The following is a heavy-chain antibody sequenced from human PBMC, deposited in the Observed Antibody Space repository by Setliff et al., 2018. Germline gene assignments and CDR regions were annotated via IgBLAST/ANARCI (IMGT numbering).Heavy chain of an antibody. CDR3: AKGLRGVVYYYYGLDV. D-gene: IGHD3-3*01. Sequence: PGGSLRLSCAASGFTFNNYAMIWVRQAPGKGLEWVSAISGSGGSTYYADSVKGRFTISRDNSKNTLYLQMNSLRAEDTAVYYCAKGLRGVVYYYYGLDVWGQGTTVTVSS. V-gene: IGHV3-23*01. CDR2: ISGSGGST. J-gene: IGHJ6*02. CDR1: GFTFNNYA.